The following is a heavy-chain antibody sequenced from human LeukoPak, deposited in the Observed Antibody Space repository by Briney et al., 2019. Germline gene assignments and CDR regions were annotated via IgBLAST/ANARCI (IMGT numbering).Heavy chain of an antibody. J-gene: IGHJ4*02. CDR3: ARGPSDYGDYLFDY. CDR1: GGSFSGYY. Sequence: KPSETLSLTCAVYGGSFSGYYWSCIRQPPGKGLEWIGEINHSGSTNYNPSLKSRVTISVDTSKNQFSLKLSSVTAADTAVYYCARGPSDYGDYLFDYWGQGTLVTVSS. CDR2: INHSGST. D-gene: IGHD4-17*01. V-gene: IGHV4-34*01.